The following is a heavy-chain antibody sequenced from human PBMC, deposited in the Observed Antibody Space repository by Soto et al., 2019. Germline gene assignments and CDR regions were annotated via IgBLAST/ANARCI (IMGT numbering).Heavy chain of an antibody. V-gene: IGHV3-23*01. D-gene: IGHD3-16*01. CDR1: GFTFSSYA. J-gene: IGHJ4*02. CDR3: AKDPGGAARLKSDYDYVWGTSRAY. CDR2: ISGSGGST. Sequence: GGSLRLSCAASGFTFSSYAMSWVRQAPGKGLEWVSAISGSGGSTYYADSVKGRFTISRDNSKNTLYLQMNSLRAEDTAVYYCAKDPGGAARLKSDYDYVWGTSRAYWGQGTLVTVSS.